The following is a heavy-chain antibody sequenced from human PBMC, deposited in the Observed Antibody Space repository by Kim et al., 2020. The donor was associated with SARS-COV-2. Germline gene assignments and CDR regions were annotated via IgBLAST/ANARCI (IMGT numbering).Heavy chain of an antibody. CDR1: GGTFSSFA. V-gene: IGHV1-69*04. CDR2: IIPILGIV. CDR3: ARVGESIVGDTSDY. Sequence: SVKVSCKASGGTFSSFAISWVRQAPGQGLEWMGRIIPILGIVKYAQRFQGRLTITADKSTTTAYMELSGLRSEDTAVYYCARVGESIVGDTSDYWGQGT. D-gene: IGHD1-26*01. J-gene: IGHJ4*02.